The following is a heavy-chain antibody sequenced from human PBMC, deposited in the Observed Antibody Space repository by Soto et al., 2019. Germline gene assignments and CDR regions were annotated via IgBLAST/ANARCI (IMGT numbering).Heavy chain of an antibody. V-gene: IGHV3-33*01. J-gene: IGHJ4*02. D-gene: IGHD4-17*01. CDR3: VRSRTTVTAMDY. Sequence: LVGSLRLSCAASGFAFSSYGIHWVRQAPGKGLEWVAVIWYDGGNKYYGDSVKGRFTISRDNSKSTLYLQMNRLRAEDTAVYYCVRSRTTVTAMDYWGQGT. CDR1: GFAFSSYG. CDR2: IWYDGGNK.